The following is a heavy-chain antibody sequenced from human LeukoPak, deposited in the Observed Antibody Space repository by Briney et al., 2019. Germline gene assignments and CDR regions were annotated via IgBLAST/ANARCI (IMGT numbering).Heavy chain of an antibody. D-gene: IGHD3-22*01. V-gene: IGHV1-18*01. J-gene: IGHJ4*02. Sequence: APVKVSCKASGYTFTSYGISWVRQAPGQGLEWMGWISAYSGDTNYAQKFQGRATMTTDTSTSTVYMELSSLRSEDTAVYYCARDRGYYDSSGYYVNWGQGTLVTVSS. CDR3: ARDRGYYDSSGYYVN. CDR1: GYTFTSYG. CDR2: ISAYSGDT.